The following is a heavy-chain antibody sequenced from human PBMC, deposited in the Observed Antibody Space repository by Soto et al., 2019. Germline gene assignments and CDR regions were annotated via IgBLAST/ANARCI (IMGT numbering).Heavy chain of an antibody. D-gene: IGHD5-12*01. V-gene: IGHV1-2*04. CDR2: INPNSGGT. CDR1: GYTFTGYY. Sequence: GASVKVSCKASGYTFTGYYMHWVRQAPGQGLEWMGWINPNSGGTNYAQKFQGWVTMTRDTSISTAYMELSRLRSDDTAVYYCARDLSWQGARGYDPPYYYYYGMDVRGQGTLVTVSS. CDR3: ARDLSWQGARGYDPPYYYYYGMDV. J-gene: IGHJ6*02.